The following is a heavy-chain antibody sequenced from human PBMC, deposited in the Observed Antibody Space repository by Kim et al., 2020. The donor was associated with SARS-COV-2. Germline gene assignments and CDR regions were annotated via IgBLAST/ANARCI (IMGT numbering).Heavy chain of an antibody. CDR1: GGSISSSSYY. V-gene: IGHV4-39*01. D-gene: IGHD2-21*01. J-gene: IGHJ4*02. Sequence: SETLSLTCTVSGGSISSSSYYWGWIRQPPGKGLEWIGSIYYSGSTYYNPSLKSRVTISVDTSKNQFSLKLSSVTAADTAVYYCARHYSRSVNPYYFDYWGQGTLVTVSS. CDR2: IYYSGST. CDR3: ARHYSRSVNPYYFDY.